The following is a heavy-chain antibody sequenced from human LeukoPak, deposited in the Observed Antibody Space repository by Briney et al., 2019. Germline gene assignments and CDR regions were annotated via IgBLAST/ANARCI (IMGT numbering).Heavy chain of an antibody. V-gene: IGHV3-23*01. CDR1: GFTFSSYA. Sequence: GGSLRLSCAASGFTFSSYAMSWVRQAPGKGLEWVSAISGSGGSTYYADSVKGRFTISRDNSKNTLYLQMNSLRAEDTAVYYCAKAKGPRLAGNYFDYWGQGTLVTVSS. J-gene: IGHJ4*02. CDR2: ISGSGGST. D-gene: IGHD3-10*01. CDR3: AKAKGPRLAGNYFDY.